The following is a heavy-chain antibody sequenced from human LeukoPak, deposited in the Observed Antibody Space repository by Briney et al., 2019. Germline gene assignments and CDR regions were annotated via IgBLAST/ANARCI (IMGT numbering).Heavy chain of an antibody. CDR1: GFTFSSYS. Sequence: GGSLRLSCAASGFTFSSYSMNWVRQAPGKGLEWVSYSSSSTYIYYADSVKGRFTISRDNAKNSLYLQMNSLRAEDTAVYYCAELGITMIGGVWGKGTTVTISS. V-gene: IGHV3-21*01. CDR3: AELGITMIGGV. J-gene: IGHJ6*04. CDR2: SSSSTYI. D-gene: IGHD3-10*02.